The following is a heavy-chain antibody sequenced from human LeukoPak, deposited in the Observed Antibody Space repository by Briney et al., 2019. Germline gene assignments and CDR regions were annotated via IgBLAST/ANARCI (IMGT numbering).Heavy chain of an antibody. CDR3: ARDLRPGSTTGWFAP. J-gene: IGHJ5*02. CDR1: GCTFSSYA. D-gene: IGHD1-26*01. V-gene: IGHV1-69*06. CDR2: IIPIFGTA. Sequence: PRASVKVSCKASGCTFSSYAISWVRQAPGHGLEWVGGIIPIFGTANYAQPVQGRVTITADKSTSTAYMELSSLRSDDTAVYYCARDLRPGSTTGWFAPWGEGTQVTVSS.